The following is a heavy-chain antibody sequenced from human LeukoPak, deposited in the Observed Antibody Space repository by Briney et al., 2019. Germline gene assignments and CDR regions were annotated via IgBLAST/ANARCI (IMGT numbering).Heavy chain of an antibody. CDR1: GGSISSYY. V-gene: IGHV4-4*07. CDR3: ARDAIAVADSYYFDY. CDR2: IYTSGST. J-gene: IGHJ4*02. Sequence: PSETLSLTCTVSGGSISSYYWSWIRQPAGKGLEWIGRIYTSGSTNYNPSLKSRVTMSVDTSKNQFSLKLSSVTAADTAMYYCARDAIAVADSYYFDYWGQGTLVTVSS. D-gene: IGHD6-19*01.